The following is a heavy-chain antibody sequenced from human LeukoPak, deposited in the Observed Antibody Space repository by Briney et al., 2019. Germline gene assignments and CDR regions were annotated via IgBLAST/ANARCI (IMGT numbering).Heavy chain of an antibody. Sequence: PSETLSLTCTVSGGSITSTSSYWGWIRQPPGKGLEWIGNIYYSGSTYYNPSLKNRVTISVDTSKNQFSLKLSSVTAADTAVYYCARAYYYDSSSYYRNHFDYWGQGTLVTVSS. CDR3: ARAYYYDSSSYYRNHFDY. J-gene: IGHJ4*02. D-gene: IGHD3-22*01. CDR2: IYYSGST. V-gene: IGHV4-39*01. CDR1: GGSITSTSSY.